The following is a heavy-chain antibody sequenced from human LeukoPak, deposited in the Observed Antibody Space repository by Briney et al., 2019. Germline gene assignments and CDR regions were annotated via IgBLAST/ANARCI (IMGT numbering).Heavy chain of an antibody. CDR1: GFTFSDFG. D-gene: IGHD2-2*01. CDR2: ISSSGAYI. CDR3: ARGLGYCSSTRCSPGYYMDV. V-gene: IGHV3-21*01. Sequence: GGSLRLSCAASGFTFSDFGMNWVRQAPGKGLEWVARISSSGAYISYADSVKGRFTIYRDNAKNSLYLHMNGLGADDTAVYFCARGLGYCSSTRCSPGYYMDVWGKGTTVTVSS. J-gene: IGHJ6*03.